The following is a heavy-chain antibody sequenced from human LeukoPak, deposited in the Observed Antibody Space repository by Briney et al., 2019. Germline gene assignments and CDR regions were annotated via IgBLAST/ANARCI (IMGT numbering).Heavy chain of an antibody. CDR3: AREYGTYYYDSSGYYRRYYFDY. V-gene: IGHV4-39*02. J-gene: IGHJ4*02. CDR1: GGSISSSSYY. CDR2: IYYFGST. D-gene: IGHD3-22*01. Sequence: PSETLSLTCTVSGGSISSSSYYWGWIRQPPGKGLEWIGTIYYFGSTYSNPSLKSRVTISVDTSKNQFSLKLSSVTAADTAVYYCAREYGTYYYDSSGYYRRYYFDYWGQGTLVTVSS.